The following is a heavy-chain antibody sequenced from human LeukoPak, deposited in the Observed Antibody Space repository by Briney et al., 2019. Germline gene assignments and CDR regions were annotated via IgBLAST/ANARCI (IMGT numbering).Heavy chain of an antibody. CDR1: GGSFSGYY. V-gene: IGHV4-34*01. D-gene: IGHD3-3*01. CDR2: INHSGST. J-gene: IGHJ4*02. Sequence: KPSETLSLTCAVYGGSFSGYYWSWIRQPPGKGLEWIGEINHSGSTNYNPSLKSRVTISVDTSKNQFSLKLSSVTAADTAVNYCGDTAYDFWSGYSKTIYWGQGTLVTVSS. CDR3: GDTAYDFWSGYSKTIY.